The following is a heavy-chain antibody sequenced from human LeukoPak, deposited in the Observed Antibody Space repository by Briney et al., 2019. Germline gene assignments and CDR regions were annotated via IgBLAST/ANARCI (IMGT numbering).Heavy chain of an antibody. Sequence: SETLSLTCTVSGGSISSSSYYWGWIRQPPGKGLEWIGSIYYSGSTYYNPSLKSRVTISVDTSKNQFSLKLSSVTAADTAVYYCARGLQNYADYRLSKYLRPPYFDYWGQGTLVTVSS. CDR1: GGSISSSSYY. J-gene: IGHJ4*02. D-gene: IGHD4-17*01. CDR3: ARGLQNYADYRLSKYLRPPYFDY. V-gene: IGHV4-39*07. CDR2: IYYSGST.